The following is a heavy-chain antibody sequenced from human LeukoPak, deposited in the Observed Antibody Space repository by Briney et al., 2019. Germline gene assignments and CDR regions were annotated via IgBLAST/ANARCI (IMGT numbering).Heavy chain of an antibody. D-gene: IGHD4-17*01. CDR2: INPNSGGT. Sequence: ASVKVFCKASGYTFTGYYMHWVRQAPGQGLEWMGWINPNSGGTNYAQKFQGRVTMTRDTSISTAYMELSRLRSDDTAVYYCARDGTDDYGDYTLPYFDYWGQGTLVTVS. CDR1: GYTFTGYY. CDR3: ARDGTDDYGDYTLPYFDY. V-gene: IGHV1-2*02. J-gene: IGHJ4*02.